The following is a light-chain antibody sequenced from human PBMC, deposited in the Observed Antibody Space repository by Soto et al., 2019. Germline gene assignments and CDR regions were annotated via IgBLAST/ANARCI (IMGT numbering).Light chain of an antibody. Sequence: DIQMTQSPSTLSASVGGRVTITCRASQSVGTWVAWYQQKPGKAPKLLIYDASNLEAGVPSRFRGSGSGTDFTFTISRLQPEDIATYYCQQYENLPTFGHGTRLEIK. CDR1: QSVGTW. CDR2: DAS. J-gene: IGKJ5*01. V-gene: IGKV1-33*01. CDR3: QQYENLPT.